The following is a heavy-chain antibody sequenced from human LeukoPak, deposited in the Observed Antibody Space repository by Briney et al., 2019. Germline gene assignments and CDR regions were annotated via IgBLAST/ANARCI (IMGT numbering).Heavy chain of an antibody. V-gene: IGHV3-30*02. CDR3: AKKETTVVTGGFDY. CDR2: IRYDGSNK. Sequence: PGGSLRLSCAASGFTFSSYGMHWVRQAPGKGLEWVAFIRYDGSNKYYADSVKGRFTTSRDNSKNTLYLQMNSLRAEDTAVYYCAKKETTVVTGGFDYWGQGTLVTVSS. D-gene: IGHD4-23*01. CDR1: GFTFSSYG. J-gene: IGHJ4*02.